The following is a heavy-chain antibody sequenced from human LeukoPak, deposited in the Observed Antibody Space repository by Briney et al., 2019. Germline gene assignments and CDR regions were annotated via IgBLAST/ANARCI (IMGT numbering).Heavy chain of an antibody. CDR1: GFTFSNYG. Sequence: GGSLRLSCAASGFTFSNYGIHWVRQAQGKVLEWVAFIQYDGSNKYYADSVKGRFTISRDNAKNSLYLQMNSLRAEDTAVYYCAELGITMIGGVWGKGTTVTISS. CDR2: IQYDGSNK. J-gene: IGHJ6*04. V-gene: IGHV3-30*02. CDR3: AELGITMIGGV. D-gene: IGHD3-10*02.